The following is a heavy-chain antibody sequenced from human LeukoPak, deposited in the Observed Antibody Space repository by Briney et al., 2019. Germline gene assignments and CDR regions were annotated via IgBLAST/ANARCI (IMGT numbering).Heavy chain of an antibody. J-gene: IGHJ4*02. CDR2: IKSKTYGGTP. Sequence: GGSLRLSCAASGFTFSSYAMSWVRQAPGKGLEWVGRIKSKTYGGTPDYAAPVKGRFTISRDDSKNTLYLQMNSLKTEDTAVYYCTTDWIGILTDTFDYWGQGTLVTVSS. CDR3: TTDWIGILTDTFDY. CDR1: GFTFSSYA. D-gene: IGHD3-9*01. V-gene: IGHV3-15*01.